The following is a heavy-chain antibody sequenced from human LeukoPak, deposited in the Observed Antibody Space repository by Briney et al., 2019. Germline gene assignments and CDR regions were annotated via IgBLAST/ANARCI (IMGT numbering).Heavy chain of an antibody. Sequence: GGSLRLSCAASGRAFSAYKMHWVRQAPRKGLVWVSRISTDGYTTDYADFVQGRFTASRDNTKNTWSLEMNSLRAEDTAVYYCVVGGSPGYWGQGTLVTVSS. D-gene: IGHD2-15*01. CDR3: VVGGSPGY. V-gene: IGHV3-74*01. CDR1: GRAFSAYK. J-gene: IGHJ4*02. CDR2: ISTDGYTT.